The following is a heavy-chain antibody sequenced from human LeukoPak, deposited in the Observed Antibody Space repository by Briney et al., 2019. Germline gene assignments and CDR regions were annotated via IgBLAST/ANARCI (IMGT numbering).Heavy chain of an antibody. D-gene: IGHD3-10*02. Sequence: GGSLRLSCVASGFTFSSYGMHWVRQAPGKGLEWVAVISYNEDAKIYADSVKGRFTISRDNAKNSLYLQMNSLRAEDTAVYYCARGLYGEYYFDYWGQGTLVTVSS. CDR3: ARGLYGEYYFDY. V-gene: IGHV3-30*03. CDR2: ISYNEDAK. CDR1: GFTFSSYG. J-gene: IGHJ4*02.